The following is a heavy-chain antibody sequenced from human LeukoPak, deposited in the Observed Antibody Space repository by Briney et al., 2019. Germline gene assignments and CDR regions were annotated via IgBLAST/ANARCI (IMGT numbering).Heavy chain of an antibody. J-gene: IGHJ4*02. CDR1: GGSVSSSAYY. CDR3: ARLSYYYDPPGYFDY. D-gene: IGHD3-22*01. Sequence: SETLSLTCTVSGGSVSSSAYYWGWIRQPPGKGLEWIGSIYYSGSTYYNPSLKSRVTISVDTSKNQFSLKLSSVTAADTAVYYCARLSYYYDPPGYFDYWGQGTLVTVSS. CDR2: IYYSGST. V-gene: IGHV4-39*01.